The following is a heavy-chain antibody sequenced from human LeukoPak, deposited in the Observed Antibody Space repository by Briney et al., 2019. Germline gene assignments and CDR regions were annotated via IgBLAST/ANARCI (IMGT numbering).Heavy chain of an antibody. Sequence: PSETLSLTCAVYGGSFSGYYWSWIRQPPGKGLEWIGEINHSGSTNYNPSLKSRVTISVDTSKNQFSLKLSSVTAADTAVYYCARDAGQIAAAGAFDIWGQGTMVTVSS. V-gene: IGHV4-34*01. J-gene: IGHJ3*02. CDR1: GGSFSGYY. CDR2: INHSGST. CDR3: ARDAGQIAAAGAFDI. D-gene: IGHD6-13*01.